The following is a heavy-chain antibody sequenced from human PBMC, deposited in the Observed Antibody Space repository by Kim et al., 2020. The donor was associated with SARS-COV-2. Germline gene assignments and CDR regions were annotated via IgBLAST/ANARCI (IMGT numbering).Heavy chain of an antibody. CDR3: ARALYYSTADAFDI. V-gene: IGHV3-33*01. D-gene: IGHD2-2*01. Sequence: AGSGTGRFTISRDNSKGTVYLQMNNLADEDTAVYFCARALYYSTADAFDIWGQGTMVAVSS. J-gene: IGHJ3*02.